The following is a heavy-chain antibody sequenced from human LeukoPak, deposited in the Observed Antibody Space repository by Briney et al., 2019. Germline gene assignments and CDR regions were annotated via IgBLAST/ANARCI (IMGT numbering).Heavy chain of an antibody. CDR2: IFYSGST. CDR1: SGSISSSSYY. V-gene: IGHV4-39*01. D-gene: IGHD6-13*01. CDR3: ARLPRYSSQEGY. J-gene: IGHJ4*02. Sequence: SETLSLTCTVSSGSISSSSYYWAWIRQPPGKGLEWIGSIFYSGSTYYNPSLKSRVTISVDTSKNQFSLKLTSVTAADTAVYYCARLPRYSSQEGYWGQGTLVTVSS.